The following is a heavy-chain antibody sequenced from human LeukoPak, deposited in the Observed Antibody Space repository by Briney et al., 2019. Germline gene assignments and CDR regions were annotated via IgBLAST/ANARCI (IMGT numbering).Heavy chain of an antibody. CDR2: ISWNSGSI. Sequence: PGGSLRLPCAASGFTFDDYAMHWVRQAPGKGLEWVSGISWNSGSIGYADSVKGRFTISRDNAKNSLYLQMNSLRAEDTALYYCAKDDSSSWYSPADWGQGTLVTVSS. V-gene: IGHV3-9*01. D-gene: IGHD6-13*01. CDR3: AKDDSSSWYSPAD. CDR1: GFTFDDYA. J-gene: IGHJ4*02.